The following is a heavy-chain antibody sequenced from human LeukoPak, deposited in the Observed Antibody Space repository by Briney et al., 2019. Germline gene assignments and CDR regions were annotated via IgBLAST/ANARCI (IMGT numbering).Heavy chain of an antibody. Sequence: GGSLRLSCAASGFTFSDYYMSWIRQAPEKGLEWVSYISSSGSTIYYADSVKGRFTISRDNAKNSLYLQMNSLRAEDTAVYYCARLDFGVVTYGMDVWGQGTTVTVSS. V-gene: IGHV3-11*01. CDR1: GFTFSDYY. CDR3: ARLDFGVVTYGMDV. D-gene: IGHD3-3*01. J-gene: IGHJ6*02. CDR2: ISSSGSTI.